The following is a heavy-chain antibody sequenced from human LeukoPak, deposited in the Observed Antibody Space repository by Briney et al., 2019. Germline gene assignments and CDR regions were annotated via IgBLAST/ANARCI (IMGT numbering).Heavy chain of an antibody. CDR2: INHSGST. D-gene: IGHD1-26*01. V-gene: IGHV4-34*01. J-gene: IGHJ4*02. Sequence: SETLSLTFAVYGGSFSGYYWSWIRQPPGKGLEWIGEINHSGSTNYNPSLKSRVTISVDTSKNQFSLRLNSVTAADTAMYYCAKSGGYGLIDYWGQGTLVTVSS. CDR1: GGSFSGYY. CDR3: AKSGGYGLIDY.